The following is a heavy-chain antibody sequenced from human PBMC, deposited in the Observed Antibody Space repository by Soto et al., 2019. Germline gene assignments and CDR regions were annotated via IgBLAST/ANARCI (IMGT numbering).Heavy chain of an antibody. D-gene: IGHD7-27*01. V-gene: IGHV3-74*01. J-gene: IGHJ5*02. CDR3: VRALGRFDP. Sequence: LRLSCTASGFTFSSYWMHWVRQAPGKGLVWVSRINGDGRTTSYGDSVKGRFTISRDNAKNTLSLQMNSLRVDDTAIYYCVRALGRFDPWGQGTLVTVSS. CDR1: GFTFSSYW. CDR2: INGDGRTT.